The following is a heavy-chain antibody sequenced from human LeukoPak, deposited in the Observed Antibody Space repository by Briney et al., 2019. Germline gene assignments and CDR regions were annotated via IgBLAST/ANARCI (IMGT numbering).Heavy chain of an antibody. CDR2: IYWDDDK. V-gene: IGHV2-5*08. CDR3: THRRYGSGSFHNPFDS. CDR1: GGSISSYYW. J-gene: IGHJ4*02. D-gene: IGHD3-10*01. Sequence: TLSLTCTVSGGSISSYYWSWIRQPPGKALEWLALIYWDDDKRYSPSLKSRLTITQDTSKNQVVLTMTNMDPVDTATYYCTHRRYGSGSFHNPFDSWGQGTLVTVSS.